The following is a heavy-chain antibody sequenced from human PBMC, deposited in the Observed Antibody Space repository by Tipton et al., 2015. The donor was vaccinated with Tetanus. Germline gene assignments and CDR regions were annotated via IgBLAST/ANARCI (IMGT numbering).Heavy chain of an antibody. CDR1: GASFSSGDYY. J-gene: IGHJ4*02. D-gene: IGHD2/OR15-2a*01. CDR3: ARAAGFLGLTHDF. V-gene: IGHV4-30-4*01. Sequence: TLSLTCTVSGASFSSGDYYWSWIRKPPGKDLEWIGYIYQTGTTYYNPSLKGRVTISMDRSNTQFSLRLDSLTAADTAVYYCARAAGFLGLTHDFWGQGTLVSVSS. CDR2: IYQTGTT.